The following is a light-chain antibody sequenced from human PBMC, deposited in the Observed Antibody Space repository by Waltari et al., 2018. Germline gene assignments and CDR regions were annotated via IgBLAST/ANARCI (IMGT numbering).Light chain of an antibody. CDR1: QSISGW. V-gene: IGKV1-5*03. Sequence: DIQMTQSPSTLSASVGDRVTITCRASQSISGWLAWYQQKPGKAPKLLIYKASTLQSGVPSGFSGSGSGTECTLTISSLQPDDFATYYCQQYNSYSYTFGQGTKLEIK. CDR2: KAS. J-gene: IGKJ2*01. CDR3: QQYNSYSYT.